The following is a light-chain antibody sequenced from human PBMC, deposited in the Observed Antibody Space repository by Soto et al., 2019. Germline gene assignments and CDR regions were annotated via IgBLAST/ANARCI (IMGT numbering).Light chain of an antibody. CDR2: AAS. V-gene: IGKV1-27*01. CDR1: QGIGNY. Sequence: DLQMTQSPSSLSASVGDRVTITCRASQGIGNYLAWYQQKPGKVPKLLIYAASTLQSGVPSRFSGSGSGTDFTLTISSLQPEDVATYYCQKYNSAPRTFGQGTKVEIK. CDR3: QKYNSAPRT. J-gene: IGKJ1*01.